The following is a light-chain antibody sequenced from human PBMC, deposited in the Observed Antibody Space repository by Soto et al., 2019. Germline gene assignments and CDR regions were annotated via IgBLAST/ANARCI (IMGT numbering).Light chain of an antibody. J-gene: IGKJ2*01. CDR3: QQYYTTRT. CDR1: QSVLYSSNNKNY. CDR2: WAS. V-gene: IGKV4-1*01. Sequence: DIVMTQSPDSLAVSLGERATINCKSSQSVLYSSNNKNYLAWYQQKPGQPPKLLIYWASTRESGVPDRFSGSGSGTDFTLTISSLRAEDVAVYYCQQYYTTRTFGQGTKLEI.